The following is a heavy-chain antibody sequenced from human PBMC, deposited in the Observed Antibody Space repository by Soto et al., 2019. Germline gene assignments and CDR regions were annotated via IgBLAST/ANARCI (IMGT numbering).Heavy chain of an antibody. CDR3: ARGMRLPHAIDR. CDR1: GGSISSGGYY. CDR2: IYYSGST. J-gene: IGHJ3*01. Sequence: SKPLSLTCTVSGGSISSGGYYWSWIRQHPGKGLEWIGYIYYSGSTYYNPSLKSRVTISVDTSKNQFSLKLSSVTAADTAVYYGARGMRLPHAIDRWGQGRMVTVSS. D-gene: IGHD5-18*01. V-gene: IGHV4-31*03.